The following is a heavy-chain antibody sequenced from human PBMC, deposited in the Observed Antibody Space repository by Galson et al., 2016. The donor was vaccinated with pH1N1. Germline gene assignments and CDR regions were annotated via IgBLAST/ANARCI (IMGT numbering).Heavy chain of an antibody. CDR1: GGSISRGSYY. V-gene: IGHV4-61*02. Sequence: TLSLTCSVSGGSISRGSYYWNWIRQPAGRGLEWIGRIYTSGSTNYNPSLKSQVTISLDTSENQISLKMASVTAADAAVYFCARESLEWLIISGDRVELNWFDPWGQGTLVTVSS. CDR3: ARESLEWLIISGDRVELNWFDP. D-gene: IGHD3-3*01. J-gene: IGHJ5*02. CDR2: IYTSGST.